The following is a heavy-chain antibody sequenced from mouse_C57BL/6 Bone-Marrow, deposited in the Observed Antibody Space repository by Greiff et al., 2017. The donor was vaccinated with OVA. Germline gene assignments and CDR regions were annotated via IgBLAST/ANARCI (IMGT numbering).Heavy chain of an antibody. CDR1: GFSLTSYA. D-gene: IGHD2-1*01. Sequence: QVQLQQSGPGLVAPSQSLSITCTVSGFSLTSYAISWVRQPPGKGLEWLGVIWTGGGTNYNSALKSRLSISKDNSKSQVFLKMNSLQTDDTARYYCARIYGNYPYYFDYWGQGTTLTVSS. J-gene: IGHJ2*01. CDR3: ARIYGNYPYYFDY. CDR2: IWTGGGT. V-gene: IGHV2-9-1*01.